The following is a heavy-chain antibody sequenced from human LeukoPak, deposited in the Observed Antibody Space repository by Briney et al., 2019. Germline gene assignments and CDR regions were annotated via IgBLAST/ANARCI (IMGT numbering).Heavy chain of an antibody. CDR3: ARSSGYSYGPGGDAFDI. Sequence: GGSLRLSCAASGFTFSSYGMHWVRQAPGKGLEWVAVIYSGGTTYYADSVKGRFTISRDNSKNTLYLQMNSLRAEDTAVYYCARSSGYSYGPGGDAFDIWGQGTMVTVSS. J-gene: IGHJ3*02. D-gene: IGHD5-18*01. V-gene: IGHV3-66*01. CDR2: IYSGGTT. CDR1: GFTFSSYG.